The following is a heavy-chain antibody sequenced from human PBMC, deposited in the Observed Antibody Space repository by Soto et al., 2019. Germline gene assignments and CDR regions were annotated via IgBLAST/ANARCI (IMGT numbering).Heavy chain of an antibody. V-gene: IGHV1-3*01. CDR1: GYTFTSYA. D-gene: IGHD2-15*01. CDR2: INAGNGNT. J-gene: IGHJ4*02. CDR3: ATSPGYCSGGSCYSKMN. Sequence: ASVKVSCKASGYTFTSYAMHWERQAPGQRLEWMGWINAGNGNTKYSQKFQGRVTITRDTSAGTAYMELSSLRSEDTAVYYCATSPGYCSGGSCYSKMNWGQGTLVTVSS.